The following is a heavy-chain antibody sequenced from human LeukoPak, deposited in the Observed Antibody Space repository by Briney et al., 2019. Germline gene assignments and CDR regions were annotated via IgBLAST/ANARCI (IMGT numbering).Heavy chain of an antibody. CDR2: FDPEDGET. D-gene: IGHD3-22*01. Sequence: GASVKVSCKVSGYTLTELSMHWVRQAPGKGLEWMGGFDPEDGETIYAQKFQGRVTMTEDTSTDTAYMELSSLRSEDTAVYYCATDSDYYDSSGYYGDAFDIWGQGTMVTVSS. V-gene: IGHV1-24*01. CDR1: GYTLTELS. J-gene: IGHJ3*02. CDR3: ATDSDYYDSSGYYGDAFDI.